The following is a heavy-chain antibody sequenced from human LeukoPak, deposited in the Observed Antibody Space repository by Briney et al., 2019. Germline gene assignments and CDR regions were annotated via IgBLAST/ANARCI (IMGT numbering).Heavy chain of an antibody. J-gene: IGHJ4*02. CDR2: ISAYNGNT. CDR1: GYTFTSYG. D-gene: IGHD3-22*01. V-gene: IGHV1-18*01. CDR3: ARNPTHYYDSSGPIPDFDY. Sequence: ASVKVSCKASGYTFTSYGISWVRQAPGQGLEWMGWISAYNGNTNYAQKLQGRVTMTTDTSTSTAYMELRSLRSDDTAVYYCARNPTHYYDSSGPIPDFDYWGQGTLVTVSS.